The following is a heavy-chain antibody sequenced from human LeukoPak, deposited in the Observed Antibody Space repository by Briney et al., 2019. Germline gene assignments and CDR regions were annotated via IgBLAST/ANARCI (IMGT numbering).Heavy chain of an antibody. CDR3: ARDQDYGFDY. Sequence: PGGSLRLSCAASGFTFSYYSMNWVRQAPGKGLEWVSCFSTRSSTISYADSVKGRFAISRDNAKNSLYLQMNSLRDEDTAVYYCARDQDYGFDYWGQGTLVIVSS. D-gene: IGHD4-17*01. CDR1: GFTFSYYS. V-gene: IGHV3-48*02. CDR2: FSTRSSTI. J-gene: IGHJ4*02.